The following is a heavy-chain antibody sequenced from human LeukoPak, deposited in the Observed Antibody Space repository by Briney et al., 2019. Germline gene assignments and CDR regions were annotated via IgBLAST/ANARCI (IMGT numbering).Heavy chain of an antibody. J-gene: IGHJ4*02. V-gene: IGHV3-33*06. CDR1: GFTFSSYG. D-gene: IGHD1-26*01. CDR2: IWNDGNYK. CDR3: AKGRVGADRPPFDY. Sequence: PGTSLRLSCAASGFTFSSYGMHWVRQAPGKGLEWVAVIWNDGNYKFYRDSVKARFSIPRDNSEGMLYLQMDSLRVEDTAVYYCAKGRVGADRPPFDYWGQGTLVTVSS.